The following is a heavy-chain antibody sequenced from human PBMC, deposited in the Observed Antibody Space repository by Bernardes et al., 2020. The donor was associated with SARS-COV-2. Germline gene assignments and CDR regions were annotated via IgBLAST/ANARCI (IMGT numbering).Heavy chain of an antibody. CDR3: AGENYYRSSGTFDP. V-gene: IGHV3-74*01. J-gene: IGHJ5*02. CDR2: INGDGRVT. D-gene: IGHD3-22*01. Sequence: GGSLRLSCAASGFSFNNYWMHWVHQVPGKGPVWVSRINGDGRVTNYADFVEGRFIISRDNTKNTLYLQMNSLRTEDTAVYFCAGENYYRSSGTFDPWGQGTLVTVPS. CDR1: GFSFNNYW.